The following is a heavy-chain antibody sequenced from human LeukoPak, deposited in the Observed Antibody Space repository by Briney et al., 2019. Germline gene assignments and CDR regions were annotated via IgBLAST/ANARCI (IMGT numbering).Heavy chain of an antibody. V-gene: IGHV6-1*01. J-gene: IGHJ4*02. CDR3: ASLPYDFRSGYYRNPSPKKDY. CDR2: TYYRSKWYN. Sequence: SQTLSLTCAISGDSVSSNSAAWTWIRQSPSRGLEWLGRTYYRSKWYNDYAVSVKSRITINPDTSKNQFSLQLNSVTPEDTAVYYCASLPYDFRSGYYRNPSPKKDYWGQGTLVTVSS. CDR1: GDSVSSNSAA. D-gene: IGHD3-3*01.